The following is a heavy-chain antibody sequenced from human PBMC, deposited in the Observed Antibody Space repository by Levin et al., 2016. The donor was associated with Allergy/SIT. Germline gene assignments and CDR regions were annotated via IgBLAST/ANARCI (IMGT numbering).Heavy chain of an antibody. D-gene: IGHD3-10*01. CDR1: GGSFSGYY. CDR3: ARHPGSYYNIYYYYYYGMDV. J-gene: IGHJ6*02. Sequence: ETLSLTCAVYGGSFSGYYWSWIRQPPGKGLEWIGEINHSGSTNYNPSLKSRVTISVDTSKNQFSLKLSSVTAADTAVYYCARHPGSYYNIYYYYYYGMDVWGQGTTVTVSS. CDR2: INHSGST. V-gene: IGHV4-34*01.